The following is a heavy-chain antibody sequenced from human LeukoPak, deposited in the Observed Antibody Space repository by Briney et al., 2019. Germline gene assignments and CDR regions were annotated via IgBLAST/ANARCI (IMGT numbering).Heavy chain of an antibody. CDR1: GGSISGYY. V-gene: IGHV4-59*08. CDR2: IYYSGSI. D-gene: IGHD5-12*01. CDR3: ARVAYRGYVDY. Sequence: SETLSLTCTVSGGSISGYYWSWIRQSPGKGLECIGYIYYSGSINYSPSLKSRVTISVDTSNNQSSLRLSSVTAADTAVYFCARVAYRGYVDYWGQGTLVTVSS. J-gene: IGHJ4*02.